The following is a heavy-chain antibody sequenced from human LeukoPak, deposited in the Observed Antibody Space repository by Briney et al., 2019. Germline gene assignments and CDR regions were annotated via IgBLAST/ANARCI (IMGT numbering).Heavy chain of an antibody. CDR3: AREYYYGSGSYNNWFDP. CDR1: GGSFSGYY. CDR2: INHSGST. J-gene: IGHJ5*02. Sequence: SETLSLTCAVCGGSFSGYYWSWIRQPPGKGLEWIGEINHSGSTNYNPSLKSRVTISVDTSKNQFSLKLSSVTAADTAVYYCAREYYYGSGSYNNWFDPWGQGTLVTVSS. V-gene: IGHV4-34*01. D-gene: IGHD3-10*01.